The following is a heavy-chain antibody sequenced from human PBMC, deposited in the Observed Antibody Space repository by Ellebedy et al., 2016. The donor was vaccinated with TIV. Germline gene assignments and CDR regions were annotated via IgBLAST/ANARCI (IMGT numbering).Heavy chain of an antibody. CDR2: IRYVGSDK. CDR1: GFTFSTYG. Sequence: GEFLKISCAASGFTFSTYGMHWVRQAPGKGLEWVAFIRYVGSDKYYADSVKGRFSISRDNSKNTLYLQMNSLRTEDTAVFYCAKDQTPFRRGDPFDYWGQGTLVTVSS. J-gene: IGHJ4*02. D-gene: IGHD4-17*01. V-gene: IGHV3-30*02. CDR3: AKDQTPFRRGDPFDY.